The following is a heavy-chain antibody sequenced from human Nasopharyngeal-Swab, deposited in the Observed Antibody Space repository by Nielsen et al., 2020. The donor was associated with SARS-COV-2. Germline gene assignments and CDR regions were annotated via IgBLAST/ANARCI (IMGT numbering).Heavy chain of an antibody. J-gene: IGHJ6*03. CDR3: ARGYDYFWNGYHYEYMDV. V-gene: IGHV4-59*01. CDR2: IHYSGST. Sequence: WIRQPPGKELEWIGYIHYSGSTNYNPSLESRVTISVDASENQFSLKLNSVSAADTAMYFCARGYDYFWNGYHYEYMDVWGKGTTVTVSS. D-gene: IGHD3-3*01.